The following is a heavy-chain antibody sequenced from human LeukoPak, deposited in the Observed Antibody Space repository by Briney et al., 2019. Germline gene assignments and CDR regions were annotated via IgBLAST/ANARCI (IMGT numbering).Heavy chain of an antibody. CDR1: DFNFSSYT. V-gene: IGHV3-21*01. J-gene: IGHJ4*02. Sequence: KTGGSLRLSCDGSDFNFSSYTMNWVRQAPGKGLEWVASISSSAKYIYYADSVRGRFTISRDDAKKSLFLHMNSLRAEDTALYYCAAWDDFSTFVAFEHWGQGTLVTVSS. D-gene: IGHD4-11*01. CDR3: AAWDDFSTFVAFEH. CDR2: ISSSAKYI.